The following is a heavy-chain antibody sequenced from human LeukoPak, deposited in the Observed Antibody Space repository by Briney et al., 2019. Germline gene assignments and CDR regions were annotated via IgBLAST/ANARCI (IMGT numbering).Heavy chain of an antibody. J-gene: IGHJ6*02. V-gene: IGHV5-51*01. Sequence: KYGESLKISCKGSGYSFTSYWIGWVRQMPGKGLEWMGIIYPDDSDTRYSPSFQGQVTISADKSISTAYLQWSSLKASDTTMYYCARVRLPYYYGMDVWGQGTTVTVSS. CDR1: GYSFTSYW. CDR3: ARVRLPYYYGMDV. D-gene: IGHD5-12*01. CDR2: IYPDDSDT.